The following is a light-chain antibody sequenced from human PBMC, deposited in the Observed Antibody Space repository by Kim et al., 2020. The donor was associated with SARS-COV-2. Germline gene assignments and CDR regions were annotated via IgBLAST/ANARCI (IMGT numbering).Light chain of an antibody. CDR3: CSYARTSYV. CDR1: SSDIGAYEN. Sequence: QSALTQPPSASGSPGQSVTISCTGSSSDIGAYENVSWYQQHPGKAPKLLISEVTKRSSGVPDRFSGSKSGNTASLTVSGLQVEDEADYYCCSYARTSYVIGTGTKVTVL. J-gene: IGLJ1*01. CDR2: EVT. V-gene: IGLV2-8*01.